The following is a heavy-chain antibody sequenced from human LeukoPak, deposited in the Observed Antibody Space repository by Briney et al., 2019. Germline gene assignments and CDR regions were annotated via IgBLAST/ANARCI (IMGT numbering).Heavy chain of an antibody. J-gene: IGHJ4*02. CDR1: GGSISSYY. CDR3: ARQKVEDRAFDY. CDR2: IYYSGST. Sequence: PSETLSLTCTVSGGSISSYYWSWIRQPPGKGLEWIGYIYYSGSTNYNPSLKSRVTISVDTSKNQFSLTLSSVTAADTAIYYCARQKVEDRAFDYWGQGTLVTVSS. D-gene: IGHD1-1*01. V-gene: IGHV4-59*08.